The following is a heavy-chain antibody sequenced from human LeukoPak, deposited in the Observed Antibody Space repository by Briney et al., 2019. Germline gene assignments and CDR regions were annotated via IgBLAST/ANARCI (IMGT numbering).Heavy chain of an antibody. D-gene: IGHD3-22*01. CDR3: TRGGTIYDTILEDPFDI. V-gene: IGHV1-8*01. CDR1: GYTFSSYD. Sequence: ASVKVSCKASGYTFSSYDINWVRQAPGQGLEWMGWMNPNSGNTGYAQELQGRVAMTRDTSISTAYMELSSLISDHTAVYYCTRGGTIYDTILEDPFDIWGRGTMVTVSS. CDR2: MNPNSGNT. J-gene: IGHJ3*02.